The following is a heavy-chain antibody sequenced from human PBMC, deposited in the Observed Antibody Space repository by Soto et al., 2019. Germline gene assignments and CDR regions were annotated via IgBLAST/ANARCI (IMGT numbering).Heavy chain of an antibody. CDR1: RYTFTSYG. D-gene: IGHD3-22*01. Sequence: ASVKVSCKASRYTFTSYGISWVRQAPGQGLEWMGWISAYNGNTNYAQKLQGRVTMTTDTSTSTAYMELRSLRSDDTAVYYCARSETYYYDSSGYCEYWGKGTLVIVSS. J-gene: IGHJ4*02. CDR3: ARSETYYYDSSGYCEY. V-gene: IGHV1-18*01. CDR2: ISAYNGNT.